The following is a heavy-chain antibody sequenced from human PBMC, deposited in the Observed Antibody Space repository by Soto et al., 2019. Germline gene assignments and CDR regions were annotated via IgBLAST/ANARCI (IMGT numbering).Heavy chain of an antibody. CDR2: IWYDGSNK. V-gene: IGHV3-33*01. CDR3: ARDEHHYFDY. Sequence: QVQLVESGGGVVQPGRSLRLSCAASGFTFSSYGIHWVRQAPGKGLEWVAVIWYDGSNKYYADSVKGRFTISRDNSKNTLYLQMNSLRAEDTAVYYCARDEHHYFDYWGQGTLVTVSS. J-gene: IGHJ4*02. CDR1: GFTFSSYG.